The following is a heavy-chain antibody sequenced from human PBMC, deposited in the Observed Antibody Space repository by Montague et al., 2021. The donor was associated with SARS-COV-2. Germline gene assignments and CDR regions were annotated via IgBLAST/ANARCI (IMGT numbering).Heavy chain of an antibody. V-gene: IGHV4-59*01. J-gene: IGHJ6*02. Sequence: SETLSLTCTVSGGSISSYYWSWIRQPPGKGLEWIGYIYYSGSTNYNPSLKSRVTISVDTSKNQFSLKPSSVTAADTAVYYCARAGQQLARYYYYGMDVWGQGTTVTVSS. CDR2: IYYSGST. CDR3: ARAGQQLARYYYYGMDV. D-gene: IGHD6-13*01. CDR1: GGSISSYY.